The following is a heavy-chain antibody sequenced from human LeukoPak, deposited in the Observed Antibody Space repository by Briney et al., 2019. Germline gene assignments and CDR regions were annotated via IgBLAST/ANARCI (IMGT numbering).Heavy chain of an antibody. V-gene: IGHV3-30*02. Sequence: GGSLRLSCAASGFTFSSYGMHWVRQAPGKGLEWVAFIRYDGSNKYYADSVKGRFTISRDNSKNTLYLQMNSLRAEDTAVYYCAREGSSMYYDSTYFDYWGQGTLVTVSS. CDR3: AREGSSMYYDSTYFDY. CDR2: IRYDGSNK. CDR1: GFTFSSYG. J-gene: IGHJ4*02. D-gene: IGHD3-22*01.